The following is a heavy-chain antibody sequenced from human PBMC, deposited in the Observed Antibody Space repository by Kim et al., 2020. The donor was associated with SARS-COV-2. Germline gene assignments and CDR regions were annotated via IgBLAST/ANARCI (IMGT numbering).Heavy chain of an antibody. D-gene: IGHD3-22*01. Sequence: SVKVSCKASGGTFSSYAISWVRQAPGQGLEWMGGIIPIFGTANYAQKFQGRVTITADESTSTAYMELSSLRSEDTAVYYCARGGGGYYLEYFQHWGQGTLVTVSS. V-gene: IGHV1-69*13. CDR3: ARGGGGYYLEYFQH. CDR2: IIPIFGTA. CDR1: GGTFSSYA. J-gene: IGHJ1*01.